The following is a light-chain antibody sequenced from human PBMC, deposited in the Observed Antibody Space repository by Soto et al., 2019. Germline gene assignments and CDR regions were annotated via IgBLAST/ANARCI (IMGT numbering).Light chain of an antibody. CDR2: DAS. J-gene: IGKJ5*01. V-gene: IGKV3-11*01. Sequence: EIALTQSPATLSLSPGERATLSCRASQSVSSYLAWYQQKPGQAPRLLIYDASTRATGIPARFSGSGSGTEFTLTISGLEPEDFAVYYCQQRSVWPITFGQGTRLEIK. CDR3: QQRSVWPIT. CDR1: QSVSSY.